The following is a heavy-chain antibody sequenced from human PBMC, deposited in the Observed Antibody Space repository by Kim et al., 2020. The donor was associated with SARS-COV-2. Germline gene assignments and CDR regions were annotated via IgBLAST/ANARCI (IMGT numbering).Heavy chain of an antibody. D-gene: IGHD3-10*01. CDR3: ARWILWFGEGWFDP. CDR1: GFTFDDYG. V-gene: IGHV3-20*01. CDR2: INWNGGST. Sequence: GGSLRLSCAASGFTFDDYGMSWVRQAPGKGLEWVSGINWNGGSTGYADSVKGRFTISRDNAKNSLYLQMNSLRAEDTALYHCARWILWFGEGWFDPWGQGTLVTVSS. J-gene: IGHJ5*02.